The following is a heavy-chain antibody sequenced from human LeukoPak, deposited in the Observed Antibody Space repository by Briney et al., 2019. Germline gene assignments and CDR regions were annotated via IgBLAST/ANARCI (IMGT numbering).Heavy chain of an antibody. CDR1: GDSFSNYY. V-gene: IGHV4-59*01. J-gene: IGHJ4*02. D-gene: IGHD3-3*02. CDR2: IYYSGST. Sequence: PSETLSLTCTVSGDSFSNYYWSWIRQPPGKGLEWIGYIYYSGSTNYNPSLKSRVTMSVDTSQNQFSLRLRSVTAADSAVYYCARGYGRGLSIWGQGTLVTVSS. CDR3: ARGYGRGLSI.